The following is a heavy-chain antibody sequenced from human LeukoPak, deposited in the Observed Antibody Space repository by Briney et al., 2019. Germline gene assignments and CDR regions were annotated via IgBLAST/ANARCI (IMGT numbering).Heavy chain of an antibody. J-gene: IGHJ2*01. V-gene: IGHV3-13*01. CDR3: ARVQGLDFRWYFDL. CDR2: IGTAGDT. CDR1: GLTFSSYD. Sequence: GGSLRLSCAASGLTFSSYDMHWVRQATGKGLEWVSAIGTAGDTYYPGSVKGRFTISRENAKNSLYLQMNSLRAGDTAVYYCARVQGLDFRWYFDLWGRGTLVTVSS.